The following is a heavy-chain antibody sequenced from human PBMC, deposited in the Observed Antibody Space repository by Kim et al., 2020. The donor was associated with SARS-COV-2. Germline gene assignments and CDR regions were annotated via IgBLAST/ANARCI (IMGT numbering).Heavy chain of an antibody. J-gene: IGHJ5*02. V-gene: IGHV4-61*02. Sequence: SETLSLTCTVSDDSIISDDYYWGWIRQPAGQGLEWIGRIYASGRTNYNPSLKSRVTISIDTPSNQFSLKLTSVTAADTAVYYCAGGLSMIRGVMHSLDLWGQGTLVTVSS. CDR1: DDSIISDDYY. CDR2: IYASGRT. D-gene: IGHD3-10*01. CDR3: AGGLSMIRGVMHSLDL.